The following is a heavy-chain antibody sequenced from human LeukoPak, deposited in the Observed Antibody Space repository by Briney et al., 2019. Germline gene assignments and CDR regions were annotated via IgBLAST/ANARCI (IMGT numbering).Heavy chain of an antibody. CDR3: ARGAHNWFDP. J-gene: IGHJ5*02. V-gene: IGHV3-21*01. CDR1: GFTFSSYS. CDR2: ISSSSSYI. Sequence: GGSLTLSCAASGFTFSSYSMNWVRQAPGKGLEWVSSISSSSSYIYYADSVRGRFTISRDNAKNSLYLQINSLRAEDTAVYYCARGAHNWFDPWGQGTLVTVSS.